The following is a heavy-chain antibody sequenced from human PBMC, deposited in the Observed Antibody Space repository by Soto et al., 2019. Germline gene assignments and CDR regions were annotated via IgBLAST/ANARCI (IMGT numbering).Heavy chain of an antibody. D-gene: IGHD1-1*01. CDR3: ARGPARGYNWNDLKSDAFDI. CDR1: GGSISSYY. V-gene: IGHV4-4*07. J-gene: IGHJ3*02. Sequence: QVQLQESGPGLVKPSETLSLTCTVSGGSISSYYWSWIRQPAGKGLEWIGRIYTSGSTNYNPSLKSRVTMSVDTSKNQFSLKLSSVTAADTAVYYCARGPARGYNWNDLKSDAFDIWGQGTMVTVSS. CDR2: IYTSGST.